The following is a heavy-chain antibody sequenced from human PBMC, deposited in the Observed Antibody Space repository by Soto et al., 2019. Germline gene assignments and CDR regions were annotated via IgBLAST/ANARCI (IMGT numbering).Heavy chain of an antibody. D-gene: IGHD3-9*01. V-gene: IGHV1-46*01. J-gene: IGHJ4*02. Sequence: GASVKVSCKASGYIFTTYYIHWVRQTPGQGLEWMGLLNPSGGGTAYAQRFQGRVTMARDTSTSTVYMELNSLRSEDTAVYYCARVGGPPYDSLTGAFDQWGQGTLVTVSS. CDR2: LNPSGGGT. CDR3: ARVGGPPYDSLTGAFDQ. CDR1: GYIFTTYY.